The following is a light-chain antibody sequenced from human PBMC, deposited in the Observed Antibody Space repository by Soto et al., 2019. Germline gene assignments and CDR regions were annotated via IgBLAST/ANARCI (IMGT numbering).Light chain of an antibody. CDR3: QSYDNSLTEWV. J-gene: IGLJ3*02. CDR2: EVI. Sequence: QSALTQPASVSGSPGQSITISCTGTSSDVGAYNYVSWYQQHPGKAPKLMIYEVINRPSGVSYRFSGSKSAISASLVITGLQADDEADYYCQSYDNSLTEWVFGGGTKLTVL. CDR1: SSDVGAYNY. V-gene: IGLV2-14*01.